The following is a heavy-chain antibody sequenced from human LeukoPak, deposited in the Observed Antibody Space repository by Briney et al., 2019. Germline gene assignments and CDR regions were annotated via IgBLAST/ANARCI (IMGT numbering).Heavy chain of an antibody. CDR3: ASLTEYSSSYNWFDP. Sequence: PSETLSLTCTVSGYSISSGCYWGWIRQPPGKGLEWIGSIYHSGSTYYNPSLKSRVTISVDTSKNQFSLKLSSVTAADTAVYYCASLTEYSSSYNWFDPWGQGTLVTVSS. D-gene: IGHD6-6*01. V-gene: IGHV4-38-2*02. CDR2: IYHSGST. J-gene: IGHJ5*02. CDR1: GYSISSGCY.